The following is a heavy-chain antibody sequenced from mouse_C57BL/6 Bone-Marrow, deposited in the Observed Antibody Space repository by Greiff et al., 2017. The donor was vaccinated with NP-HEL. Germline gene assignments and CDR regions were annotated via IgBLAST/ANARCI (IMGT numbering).Heavy chain of an antibody. V-gene: IGHV2-4*01. CDR3: AITGPY. CDR1: GFSLTSYG. Sequence: QVQLQQSGPGLVQPSQSLSITCTVSGFSLTSYGVHWVRQPPGKVRGWLGVIWIGGSTDYNAAFISRLSISKDNSKSQVFFKMNSLQADDTAIYYCAITGPYWGQGTSVTVSS. J-gene: IGHJ4*01. CDR2: IWIGGST.